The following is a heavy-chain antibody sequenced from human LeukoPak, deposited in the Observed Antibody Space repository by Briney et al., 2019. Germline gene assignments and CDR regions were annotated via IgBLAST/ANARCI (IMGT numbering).Heavy chain of an antibody. Sequence: ASVKVSCKASGYAFTSYAMHWVRQAPGERLEWMGGINAGNGNTKYSQKFQGRVTFTTDTSASTAYMELTTLRSEDTAVYYCARTTAFDYWGQGTLVTVSS. CDR3: ARTTAFDY. CDR2: INAGNGNT. D-gene: IGHD1-1*01. CDR1: GYAFTSYA. J-gene: IGHJ4*02. V-gene: IGHV1-3*01.